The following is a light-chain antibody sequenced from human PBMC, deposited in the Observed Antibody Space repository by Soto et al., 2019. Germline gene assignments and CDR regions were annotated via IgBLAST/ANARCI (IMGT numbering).Light chain of an antibody. V-gene: IGKV3-15*01. CDR3: QPYVNWPPRYT. J-gene: IGKJ2*01. Sequence: EIVMTQSPATLSVSPGERATLSCRASQSVSSNLAWYQQIPGQAPRLLIYCASTRATGVPARFSGSGSGTEFTLTISSLQSEDFAVYYCQPYVNWPPRYTFGQGTKLEMK. CDR2: CAS. CDR1: QSVSSN.